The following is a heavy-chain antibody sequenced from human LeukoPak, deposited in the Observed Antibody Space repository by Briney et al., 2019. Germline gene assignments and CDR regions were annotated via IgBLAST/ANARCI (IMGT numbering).Heavy chain of an antibody. D-gene: IGHD6-19*01. CDR2: KGNSAGDT. J-gene: IGHJ4*02. Sequence: GGSLRLSCAAAGFTFSSYGMCWVRQPPGKGLEWVSCKGNSAGDTFYAESVRGRFTISRDNSRNTLFLEMNSLRVEDTAIYHCAKGGGESGGWGFFDYWGPGALVTVSS. CDR1: GFTFSSYG. V-gene: IGHV3-23*01. CDR3: AKGGGESGGWGFFDY.